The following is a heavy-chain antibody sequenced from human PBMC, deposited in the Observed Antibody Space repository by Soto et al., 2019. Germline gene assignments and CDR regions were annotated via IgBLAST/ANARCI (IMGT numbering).Heavy chain of an antibody. D-gene: IGHD4-17*01. CDR2: TYDSGST. V-gene: IGHV4-30-4*01. J-gene: IGHJ2*01. CDR3: AREIIPLTTDWYFDL. Sequence: PSETLSHTCTVCGGSISGGGYYWSWIRQPPGKGLEWIGYTYDSGSTYYNPSLKSRISISVDTSKNQFSLRLTSVTAADTAVYYCAREIIPLTTDWYFDLWGRGTLVTVSS. CDR1: GGSISGGGYY.